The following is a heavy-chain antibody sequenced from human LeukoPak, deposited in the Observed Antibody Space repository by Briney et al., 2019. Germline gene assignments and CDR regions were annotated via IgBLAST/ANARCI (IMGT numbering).Heavy chain of an antibody. CDR1: GFTFSSYA. CDR3: AKGGGYDILTGYYSGIDY. J-gene: IGHJ4*02. CDR2: ISGSGGST. D-gene: IGHD3-9*01. Sequence: PGGSLRLSCAASGFTFSSYAMSWVRQAPGRGLEWVSAISGSGGSTYYADSVKGRFTISRDNSKNTLYLQMNSLRAEDTAVYYCAKGGGYDILTGYYSGIDYWGQGTLVTVSS. V-gene: IGHV3-23*01.